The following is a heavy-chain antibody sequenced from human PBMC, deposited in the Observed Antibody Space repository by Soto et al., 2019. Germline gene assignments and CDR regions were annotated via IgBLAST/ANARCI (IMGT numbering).Heavy chain of an antibody. J-gene: IGHJ4*02. CDR2: ISGSGNYT. D-gene: IGHD4-4*01. CDR3: AREGINNYNEYYFDS. V-gene: IGHV3-21*01. Sequence: GSLRMSCAASVFTFSTYSMNWVRQAPGKGLEWVSSISGSGNYTHYADFLRGRFTISRDNAKTSLYLQMNSLRAEDTAVYYCAREGINNYNEYYFDSWGQGTVVTVSS. CDR1: VFTFSTYS.